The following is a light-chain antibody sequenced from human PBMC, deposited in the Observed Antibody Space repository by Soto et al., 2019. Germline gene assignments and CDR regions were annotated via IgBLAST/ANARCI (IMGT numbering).Light chain of an antibody. CDR2: AAS. V-gene: IGKV1-8*01. Sequence: AIRITQSPSSFSASTGDRVTITCRASQGISSYLAWYQQKPGKAPKILIYAASTLQSGVPSRFSGSGSGTDFTRTISCLQSEDFATYYCQQYYSYTRTFGQGTKVDNK. CDR3: QQYYSYTRT. J-gene: IGKJ1*01. CDR1: QGISSY.